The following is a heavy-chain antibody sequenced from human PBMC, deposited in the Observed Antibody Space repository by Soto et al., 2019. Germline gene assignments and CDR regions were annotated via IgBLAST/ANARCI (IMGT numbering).Heavy chain of an antibody. CDR3: AKDRWYSNYGGQFDY. CDR1: GFTFSSYG. J-gene: IGHJ4*02. D-gene: IGHD4-4*01. CDR2: ISYDGSNK. V-gene: IGHV3-30*18. Sequence: QVQLVESGGGVVQPGRSLRLSCAASGFTFSSYGMHWVRQAPGKGLEWVAVISYDGSNKYYADSVKGRFTISRDNSKNTLYLQMNSLRAEDTAVYYCAKDRWYSNYGGQFDYWGQGTLVTVSS.